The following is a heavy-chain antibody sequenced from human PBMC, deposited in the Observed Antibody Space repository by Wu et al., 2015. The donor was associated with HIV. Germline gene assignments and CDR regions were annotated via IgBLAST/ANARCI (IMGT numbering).Heavy chain of an antibody. J-gene: IGHJ4*02. D-gene: IGHD3-10*01. V-gene: IGHV1-2*02. Sequence: QAQLVQSGAEMKEPGASVKVSCKASGFTFTDYYFHWVRQAPGQGLEWMGWINPHSDNTNYAQKFQGRVIITRDTPTNTAYMELIRLRSDDTAMYYCARDRFYYNSGSAFDYWGQGTLVTVS. CDR3: ARDRFYYNSGSAFDY. CDR2: INPHSDNT. CDR1: GFTFTDYY.